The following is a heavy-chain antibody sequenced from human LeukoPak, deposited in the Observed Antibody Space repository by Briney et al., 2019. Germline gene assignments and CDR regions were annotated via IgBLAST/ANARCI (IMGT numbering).Heavy chain of an antibody. J-gene: IGHJ4*02. CDR2: ISGGADYI. CDR1: GFTFRNYA. D-gene: IGHD5-12*01. V-gene: IGHV3-23*01. CDR3: ARDGYSGYGYYFGY. Sequence: PGGSLRLSCAASGFTFRNYAMNWVRQAPGKGLEWVSGISGGADYIYYADSVKGRFTISRDSSRNTVYLQMNSLRAEDTAVYYCARDGYSGYGYYFGYWGQGTRVTVSS.